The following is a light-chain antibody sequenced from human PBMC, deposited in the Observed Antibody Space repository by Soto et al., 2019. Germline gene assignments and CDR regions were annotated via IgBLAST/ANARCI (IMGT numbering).Light chain of an antibody. CDR1: QSVSSN. J-gene: IGKJ2*02. V-gene: IGKV3-15*01. CDR2: GAS. CDR3: QQYNSWSPWT. Sequence: EIVMTQSPATLSVSPGERATLSCRASQSVSSNLAWYQQKPGQAPRLLIYGASTRATSIPARLSGSGSGREFTPTIISLQSEDVAVYYCQQYNSWSPWTFGQGTKLEIK.